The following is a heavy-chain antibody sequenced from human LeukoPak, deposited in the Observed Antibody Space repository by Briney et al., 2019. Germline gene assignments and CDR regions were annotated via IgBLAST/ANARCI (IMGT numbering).Heavy chain of an antibody. CDR3: AIGHDFWSGYYLFDY. D-gene: IGHD3-3*01. CDR1: GGSISSSSYY. J-gene: IGHJ4*02. V-gene: IGHV4-39*01. Sequence: SETLSLTCTVSGGSISSSSYYWGWIRQPPGKGLEWIGSIYYSGSTYYNPSLKSRVTISVDTSKNQFSPKLSSVTAADTAVYYCAIGHDFWSGYYLFDYWGQGTLVTVSS. CDR2: IYYSGST.